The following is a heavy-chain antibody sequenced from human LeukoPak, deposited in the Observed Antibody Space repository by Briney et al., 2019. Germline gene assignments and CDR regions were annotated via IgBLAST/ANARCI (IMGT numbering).Heavy chain of an antibody. CDR2: INPNSGGT. Sequence: ASVKVSCKASGYTFSGYYICWVRRAPGQGLEWMGWINPNSGGTNYAQEFRGRVTMTRDTSITTAYMELSTLRSDDTAVYYCALIGDHAWFDPWGQGTLVTVSS. J-gene: IGHJ5*02. CDR3: ALIGDHAWFDP. V-gene: IGHV1-2*02. CDR1: GYTFSGYY. D-gene: IGHD3-10*01.